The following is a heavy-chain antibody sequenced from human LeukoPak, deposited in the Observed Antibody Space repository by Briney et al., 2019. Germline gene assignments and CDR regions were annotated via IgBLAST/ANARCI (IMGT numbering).Heavy chain of an antibody. CDR3: ARGPIRCSGGSCYSDYYHYYGMDV. D-gene: IGHD2-15*01. Sequence: SETLSLTCAVYGGTFSGYYWSWIRQPPGKGLEWIGEINNSGSTNYNPSPKKRRTISVDTYKNQFSLKLSSVTAADTAVYYCARGPIRCSGGSCYSDYYHYYGMDVWGQGTTATVSS. CDR1: GGTFSGYY. J-gene: IGHJ6*02. V-gene: IGHV4-34*01. CDR2: INNSGST.